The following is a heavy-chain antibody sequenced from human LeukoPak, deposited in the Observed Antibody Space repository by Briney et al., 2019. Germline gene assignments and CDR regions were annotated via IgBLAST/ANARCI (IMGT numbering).Heavy chain of an antibody. Sequence: GGSLRLSCAASGFTFSSYSMNWVRQAPGKGLEWASSISSSSSYIYYADSVKGRFTISRDNAKNSLYLQMNSLRAEDTAVYYCARDAEDIVVVPAAHGSWFDPWGQGTLVTVSS. CDR1: GFTFSSYS. CDR3: ARDAEDIVVVPAAHGSWFDP. V-gene: IGHV3-21*01. CDR2: ISSSSSYI. J-gene: IGHJ5*02. D-gene: IGHD2-2*01.